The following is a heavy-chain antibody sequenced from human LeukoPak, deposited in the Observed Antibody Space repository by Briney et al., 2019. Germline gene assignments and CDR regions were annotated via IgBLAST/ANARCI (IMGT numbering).Heavy chain of an antibody. J-gene: IGHJ4*02. CDR3: AHSSLVWELPNNFDY. Sequence: ESGSTLVNPPQTLTLTCTFSGFSLSTSGVGVGWIRQPPGKALEWLALIYWNDDKRYSPSLKSRLTITKDTSKNQVVLTMTNMDPVDTATYYCAHSSLVWELPNNFDYWGQGTLVTVSS. V-gene: IGHV2-5*01. CDR2: IYWNDDK. CDR1: GFSLSTSGVG. D-gene: IGHD1-26*01.